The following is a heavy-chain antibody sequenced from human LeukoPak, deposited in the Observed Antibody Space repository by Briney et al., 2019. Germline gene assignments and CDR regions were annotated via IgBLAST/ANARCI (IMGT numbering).Heavy chain of an antibody. Sequence: GASVKVSCKASGYTFTGYYIHWVRQAPGHGLEWMGWINPNSGGTNYAQKFQGRVTMTRDTSTSTAYMELSRLRPDDTAVYYCARGTYCGGDCIGNWGQGTLVIVSS. D-gene: IGHD2-21*02. CDR2: INPNSGGT. V-gene: IGHV1-2*02. CDR3: ARGTYCGGDCIGN. J-gene: IGHJ4*02. CDR1: GYTFTGYY.